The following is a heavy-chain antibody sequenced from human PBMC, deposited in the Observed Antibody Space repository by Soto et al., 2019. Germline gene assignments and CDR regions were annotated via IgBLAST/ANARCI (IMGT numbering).Heavy chain of an antibody. CDR1: GFTFSSYE. CDR2: ISSSGTTI. J-gene: IGHJ4*02. D-gene: IGHD3-22*01. CDR3: VRTAYYYDGSGYYPFDY. V-gene: IGHV3-48*03. Sequence: PVGSLRLSCAASGFTFSSYEMNWVRQAPGKGLEWVSYISSSGTTIYYADSVKGRFTISRDNPKNSLYLQMNSLRAEDTAVYYCVRTAYYYDGSGYYPFDYWGQGTLVTVSS.